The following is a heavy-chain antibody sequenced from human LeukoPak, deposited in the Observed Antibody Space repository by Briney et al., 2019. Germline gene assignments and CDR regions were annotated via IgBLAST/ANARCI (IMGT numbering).Heavy chain of an antibody. CDR3: ARQRTAPPIYEYYGMDV. J-gene: IGHJ6*02. CDR2: INHSGST. V-gene: IGHV4-34*01. D-gene: IGHD3-9*01. Sequence: SETLSLTCAVYGGSFSGYYWSWIRQPPGKGLEWIGEINHSGSTNYNPSLKSRVTISVDTSKNQFSLKLSSVTAADTAVYYCARQRTAPPIYEYYGMDVWGQGTTVTVSS. CDR1: GGSFSGYY.